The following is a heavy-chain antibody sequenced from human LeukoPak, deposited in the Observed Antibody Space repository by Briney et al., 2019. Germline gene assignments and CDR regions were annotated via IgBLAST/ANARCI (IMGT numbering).Heavy chain of an antibody. CDR2: IKQDGSEK. D-gene: IGHD5-12*01. CDR1: GFTFSSFW. Sequence: GGSLRLSCAASGFTFSSFWMNWVRQAPGKGPEWVANIKQDGSEKLYVDSVKGRFTISRDNAKTSLYLQMNSLRAEDTALYYCAKDPGYSDEVSFDYWGQGTLVTVSS. CDR3: AKDPGYSDEVSFDY. J-gene: IGHJ4*02. V-gene: IGHV3-7*03.